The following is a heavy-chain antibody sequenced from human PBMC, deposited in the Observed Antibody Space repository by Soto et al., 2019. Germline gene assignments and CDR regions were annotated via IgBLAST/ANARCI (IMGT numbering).Heavy chain of an antibody. CDR3: ARGDNWNDVGGYYFDY. D-gene: IGHD1-20*01. CDR2: ISYDGSNK. J-gene: IGHJ4*02. Sequence: GGSLRLSCAASGFTFSSYAMHWVRQAPGKGLEWVAVISYDGSNKYYADSVKGRVTISRDNSKNTLYLQMNSLRAEDTAVYYCARGDNWNDVGGYYFDYWGQGTLVTVSS. V-gene: IGHV3-30-3*01. CDR1: GFTFSSYA.